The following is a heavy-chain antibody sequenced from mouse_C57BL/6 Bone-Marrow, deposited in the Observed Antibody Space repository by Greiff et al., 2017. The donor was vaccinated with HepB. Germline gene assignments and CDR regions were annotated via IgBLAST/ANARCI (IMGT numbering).Heavy chain of an antibody. CDR2: IDPNSGGT. V-gene: IGHV1-72*01. CDR1: GYTFTSYW. D-gene: IGHD1-1*01. J-gene: IGHJ2*01. CDR3: ARSWGYYYGRAVFDY. Sequence: QVQLQQPGAELVKPGASVKLSCKASGYTFTSYWMHWVKQRPGRGLEWIGRIDPNSGGTKYNEKFKSKATLTVDKPSSTAYMQRSRLTSDDSAVYYCARSWGYYYGRAVFDYWGQGTTLTVSS.